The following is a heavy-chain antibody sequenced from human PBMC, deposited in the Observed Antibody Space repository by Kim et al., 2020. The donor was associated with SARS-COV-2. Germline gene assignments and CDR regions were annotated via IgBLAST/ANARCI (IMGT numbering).Heavy chain of an antibody. Sequence: GESLKISCQTSGYNFTSFWIIWVRQMPGKGLEWMGRIDPTDSYTNYSPSFQGHVTISVDRSTTTAYLHWSSLRASDTAIYYCARRNLPESQYYYYGMDVWGQGTTLTVSS. CDR2: IDPTDSYT. V-gene: IGHV5-10-1*01. CDR1: GYNFTSFW. J-gene: IGHJ6*02. CDR3: ARRNLPESQYYYYGMDV.